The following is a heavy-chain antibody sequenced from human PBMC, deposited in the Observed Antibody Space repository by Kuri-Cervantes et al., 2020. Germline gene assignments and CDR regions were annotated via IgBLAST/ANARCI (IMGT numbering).Heavy chain of an antibody. J-gene: IGHJ3*02. CDR1: GGSISSYY. CDR2: IYYSGST. V-gene: IGHV4-59*01. Sequence: SETLSLTCTVSGGSISSYYWSWIRQPPGKGLEWIGYIYYSGSTNYNPSLKSRVTISVDTSKNQFSLKLSSVTAADTAVYYCARSSPVTTGDAFDIWGQGTMVTVSS. CDR3: ARSSPVTTGDAFDI. D-gene: IGHD4-11*01.